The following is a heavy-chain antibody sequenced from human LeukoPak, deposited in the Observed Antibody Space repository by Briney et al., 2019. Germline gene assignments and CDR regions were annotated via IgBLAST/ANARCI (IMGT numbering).Heavy chain of an antibody. D-gene: IGHD3-10*01. CDR3: AGAVEGPGSYLVDY. CDR2: ISGSGGST. V-gene: IGHV3-23*01. CDR1: GFTFSSYA. J-gene: IGHJ4*02. Sequence: GGSLRLSCAASGFTFSSYAMSWVRQAPGKGLEWVSAISGSGGSTYYADSVKGRFTISRDNSKNTLYLQMNSLRAEDTAVYYCAGAVEGPGSYLVDYWGQGTLVTVSS.